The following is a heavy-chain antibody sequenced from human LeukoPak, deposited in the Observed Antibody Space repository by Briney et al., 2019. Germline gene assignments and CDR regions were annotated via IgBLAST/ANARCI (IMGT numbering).Heavy chain of an antibody. D-gene: IGHD7-27*01. V-gene: IGHV4-38-2*02. Sequence: SETLSLTCTVSGYSISSGYYWGWIRQPPGKGLEWIGSIYHSGSTYYNPSLKSRVTMSVDTSKNQFSLKLSSVTAADTAVYYCAMGMSYYYYMDVWGKGTTVTVSS. J-gene: IGHJ6*03. CDR1: GYSISSGYY. CDR2: IYHSGST. CDR3: AMGMSYYYYMDV.